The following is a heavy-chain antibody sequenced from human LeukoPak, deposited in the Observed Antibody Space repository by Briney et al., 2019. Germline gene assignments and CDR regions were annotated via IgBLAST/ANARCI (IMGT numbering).Heavy chain of an antibody. CDR3: ARDDGGWYRGDAFDI. Sequence: GGSLRLSCAASGFTFSSYWMSWVRQAPGKGLEWVANIKQDGSEEYYVDSVKGRFTISRDNAKNSLYLQMNSLRAEDTAVYYCARDDGGWYRGDAFDIWGQGTMVTVSS. D-gene: IGHD6-19*01. CDR2: IKQDGSEE. J-gene: IGHJ3*02. CDR1: GFTFSSYW. V-gene: IGHV3-7*01.